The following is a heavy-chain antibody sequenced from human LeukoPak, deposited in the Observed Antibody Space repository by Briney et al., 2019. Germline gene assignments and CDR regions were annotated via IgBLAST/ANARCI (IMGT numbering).Heavy chain of an antibody. Sequence: SKTLCLTCTVSGCSIRSYYWSWIRQPPGKGLEWIGYIFYSGSTNSTNYNPSLKSRVTISVDTSKNQFSLKLSSVTAADTAMYYCARVQESQIDYYFDYWGQGTLVTVSS. D-gene: IGHD3-9*01. V-gene: IGHV4-59*01. CDR2: IFYSGSTNST. CDR3: ARVQESQIDYYFDY. J-gene: IGHJ4*02. CDR1: GCSIRSYY.